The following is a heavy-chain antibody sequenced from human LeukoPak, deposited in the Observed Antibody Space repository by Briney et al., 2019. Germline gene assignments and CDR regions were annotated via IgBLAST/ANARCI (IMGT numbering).Heavy chain of an antibody. D-gene: IGHD5-18*01. CDR1: GFTFSSYS. Sequence: GGSLRLSCAASGFTFSSYSMNWVRQAPGKGLEWVSAISGSGDNSPYAAVRGRFTISRDNSKNTLYLQMNSLRAEDTAVYYCAKAYVDTTYFDYWGQGTLVTVSS. CDR2: ISGSGDNS. V-gene: IGHV3-23*01. CDR3: AKAYVDTTYFDY. J-gene: IGHJ4*02.